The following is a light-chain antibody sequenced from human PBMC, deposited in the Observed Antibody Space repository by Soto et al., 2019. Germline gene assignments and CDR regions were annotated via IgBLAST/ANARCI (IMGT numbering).Light chain of an antibody. CDR2: STS. Sequence: QTVVTQEPSLTVSPGGTVTLTCASSAGAVTSAYYTNWLQQKPGQAPRALIYSTSEKHSXXXXXXSGSLLGGKAALTLSXXXXXXXXXXXXXLYYGGAQVLFGGGTKLTVL. J-gene: IGLJ2*01. CDR3: XLYYGGAQVL. CDR1: AGAVTSAYY. V-gene: IGLV7-43*01.